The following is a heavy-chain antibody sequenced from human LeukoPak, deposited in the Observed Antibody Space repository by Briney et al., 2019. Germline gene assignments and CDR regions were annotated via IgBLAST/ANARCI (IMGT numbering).Heavy chain of an antibody. CDR3: TLIQGWGSGSYYRDF. V-gene: IGHV3-15*01. J-gene: IGHJ4*02. Sequence: PGGSLRLSCAASEFSISNDWMSWVRQAPGKGLEWVARVKSRSAGETTDYAAPVKGRFTISRDDSKNTLYLQMNSLKTEDTAVYYCTLIQGWGSGSYYRDFWGQGTLVTVSS. D-gene: IGHD3-10*01. CDR2: VKSRSAGETT. CDR1: EFSISNDW.